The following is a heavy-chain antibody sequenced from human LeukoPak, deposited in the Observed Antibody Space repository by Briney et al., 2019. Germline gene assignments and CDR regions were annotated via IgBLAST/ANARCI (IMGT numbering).Heavy chain of an antibody. J-gene: IGHJ5*02. CDR3: ARGEYCSSTSCYHNWFDP. CDR2: INPNSGCT. CDR1: GYTFTGYY. D-gene: IGHD2-2*01. V-gene: IGHV1-2*02. Sequence: ASVKVSCKASGYTFTGYYMHWLRQAPGQGLEWIGWINPNSGCTNYAQKLQGRVTMTRDTSISTAYMELSRLRSDDTAVYYCARGEYCSSTSCYHNWFDPWGQGTLVTVSS.